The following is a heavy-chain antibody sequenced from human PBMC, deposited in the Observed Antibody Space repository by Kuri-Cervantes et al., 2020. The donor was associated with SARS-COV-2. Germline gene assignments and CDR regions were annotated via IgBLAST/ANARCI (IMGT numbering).Heavy chain of an antibody. J-gene: IGHJ6*02. V-gene: IGHV3-48*01. D-gene: IGHD3-3*01. Sequence: GESLKISCAASGFTFSSYSMNWVRQAPGKGLEWVSYISSSSSTIYYADSVKGRFTISRDNAKNSLYLQMNSLRAEDTAVYYCARGWGIDFWSGYYTSYYYGMDVWGQGTTVTVSS. CDR3: ARGWGIDFWSGYYTSYYYGMDV. CDR1: GFTFSSYS. CDR2: ISSSSSTI.